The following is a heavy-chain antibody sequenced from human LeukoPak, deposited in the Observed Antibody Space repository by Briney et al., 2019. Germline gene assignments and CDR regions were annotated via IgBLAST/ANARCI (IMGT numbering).Heavy chain of an antibody. CDR1: GFTVSSNY. V-gene: IGHV3-53*04. D-gene: IGHD6-13*01. J-gene: IGHJ5*02. CDR3: ARGTDSSSWYWFDP. CDR2: IYSGGST. Sequence: GGSLRPSCAASGFTVSSNYMSWVRQAPGKGLEWVSVIYSGGSTYYADSVKGRFTISRHNSKNTLYLQMNSLRAEDTAVYYCARGTDSSSWYWFDPWGQGTLVTVSS.